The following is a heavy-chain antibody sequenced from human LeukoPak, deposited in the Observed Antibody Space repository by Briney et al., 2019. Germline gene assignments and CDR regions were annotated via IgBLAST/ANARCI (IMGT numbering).Heavy chain of an antibody. Sequence: GTSVKVSCKASGFTFTSSAVQWVRQARGQRLEWIGWIVVGSGNTNYAQKFQERVTITRDMPTSTAYMELSSLRSEDTAVYYCAADREYSSGWYPPTIDYWGQGTLVTVSS. J-gene: IGHJ4*02. D-gene: IGHD6-19*01. CDR1: GFTFTSSA. CDR3: AADREYSSGWYPPTIDY. V-gene: IGHV1-58*01. CDR2: IVVGSGNT.